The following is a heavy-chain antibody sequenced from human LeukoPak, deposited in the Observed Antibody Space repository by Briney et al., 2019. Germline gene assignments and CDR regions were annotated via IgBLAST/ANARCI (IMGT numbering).Heavy chain of an antibody. Sequence: SETLSLTCAVYGGSFSGHSWSWICQAPGKGMEWIGEISHTGSINYNPSLKSRVTVSADTSKNQFSLRLRSVTAADTAVYYCARHVHVSMIVVILSDYFDYWGRGNLVSVSS. CDR2: ISHTGSI. CDR1: GGSFSGHS. J-gene: IGHJ4*02. V-gene: IGHV4-34*01. D-gene: IGHD3-22*01. CDR3: ARHVHVSMIVVILSDYFDY.